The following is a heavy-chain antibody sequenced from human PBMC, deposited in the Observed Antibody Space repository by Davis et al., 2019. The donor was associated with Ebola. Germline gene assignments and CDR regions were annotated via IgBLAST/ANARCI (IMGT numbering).Heavy chain of an antibody. V-gene: IGHV4-61*01. D-gene: IGHD3-22*01. CDR3: ARTTFYYDSSGFYHREGYYFDF. CDR1: GGSVSSGSYY. J-gene: IGHJ4*02. Sequence: SETLSLTCTVSGGSVSSGSYYWSWIRQPPGKGLEWIAYIGDSGSTKYSPSRKSRVTIEIDRSKNQFSLKLNSVTAADTAIYYCARTTFYYDSSGFYHREGYYFDFWGQGTLVTVSS. CDR2: IGDSGST.